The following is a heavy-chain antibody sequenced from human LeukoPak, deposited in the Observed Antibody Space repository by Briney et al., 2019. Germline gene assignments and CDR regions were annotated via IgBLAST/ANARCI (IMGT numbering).Heavy chain of an antibody. Sequence: EASVKVSCKASGYTFTSYDINWVRQATGQGLEWMGWMNPNSGNTGYAQKFQGRVTMTRNTSISTAYMELSSLRSEDTAVYYCARGRVTMVRGVGGMDVWGQGTTVTVSS. CDR3: ARGRVTMVRGVGGMDV. CDR1: GYTFTSYD. V-gene: IGHV1-8*01. J-gene: IGHJ6*02. CDR2: MNPNSGNT. D-gene: IGHD3-10*01.